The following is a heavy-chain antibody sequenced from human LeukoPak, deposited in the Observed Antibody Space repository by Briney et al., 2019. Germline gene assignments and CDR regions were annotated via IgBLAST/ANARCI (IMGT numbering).Heavy chain of an antibody. V-gene: IGHV4-4*07. CDR1: GGSISGYY. J-gene: IGHJ4*02. Sequence: SETLSLTCTVSGGSISGYYWSWIRQPAGQGLEWIGRIYTNGDTRYSPSLKSRVPMSVDTSKHQISLSLRPVTAADTAVYVCARAAGAAGGQYFDYWGQGSFVTVSS. CDR3: ARAAGAAGGQYFDY. CDR2: IYTNGDT. D-gene: IGHD6-13*01.